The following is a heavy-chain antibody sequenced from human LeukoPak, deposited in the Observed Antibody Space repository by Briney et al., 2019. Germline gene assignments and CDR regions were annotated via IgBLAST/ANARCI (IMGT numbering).Heavy chain of an antibody. Sequence: ASVKVSCKASGYTFTGYYMHWVRQAPGQGLEWMGWISAYNGNTNYAQKLQGRVTMTTDTSTSTAYMELRSLRSDDTAVYYCARVPYSSSWYYFDYWGQGTLVTVSS. CDR2: ISAYNGNT. CDR3: ARVPYSSSWYYFDY. V-gene: IGHV1-18*04. J-gene: IGHJ4*02. D-gene: IGHD6-13*01. CDR1: GYTFTGYY.